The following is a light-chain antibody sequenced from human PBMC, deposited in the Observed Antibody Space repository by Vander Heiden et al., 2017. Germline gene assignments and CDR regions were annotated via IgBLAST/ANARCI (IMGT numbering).Light chain of an antibody. CDR1: ALPNQY. J-gene: IGLJ1*01. CDR2: KDR. V-gene: IGLV3-25*03. CDR3: QSADSSGTYV. Sequence: SSDLTQPPSVSVSPGQTARITCSGDALPNQYAYWYQQKPGQAPVLVIHKDRERPSGIPERFSGSSSRTTVTLTISGVQAEDEADYYCQSADSSGTYVFGTGTKVTVL.